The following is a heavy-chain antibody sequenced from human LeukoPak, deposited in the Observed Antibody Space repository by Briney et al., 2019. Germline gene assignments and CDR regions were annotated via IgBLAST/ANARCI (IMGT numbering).Heavy chain of an antibody. CDR2: INPNSGGT. V-gene: IGHV1-2*04. Sequence: VASVKVSCKASGYTFTSYGISWVRQAPGQGLEWMGWINPNSGGTNYAQKFQGWVTMTRDTSISTAYMELSRLRSDDTAMYYCARGVPTYCSGGSCYSIDYWGQGTLVTVSS. J-gene: IGHJ4*02. CDR3: ARGVPTYCSGGSCYSIDY. CDR1: GYTFTSYG. D-gene: IGHD2-15*01.